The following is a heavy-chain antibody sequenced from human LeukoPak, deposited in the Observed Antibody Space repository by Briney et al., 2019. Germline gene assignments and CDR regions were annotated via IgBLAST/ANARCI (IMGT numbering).Heavy chain of an antibody. V-gene: IGHV4-59*01. J-gene: IGHJ6*02. CDR2: IYYSGST. CDR1: GGSISSYY. CDR3: ARTQGYCSSTSCPTYYGMDV. Sequence: PSETLSLTCTVSGGSISSYYWSWIRQPPGKGLEWIGYIYYSGSTNYNPSLKSRVTISVDTSKNQFSLKLSSVTAADTAVYYCARTQGYCSSTSCPTYYGMDVWGQGTTVTVSS. D-gene: IGHD2-2*01.